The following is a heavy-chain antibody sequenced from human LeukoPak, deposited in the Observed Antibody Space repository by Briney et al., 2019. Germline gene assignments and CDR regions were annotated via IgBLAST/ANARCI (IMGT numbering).Heavy chain of an antibody. D-gene: IGHD1-7*01. CDR1: GYTFTGYY. CDR3: ARGANRNYDY. V-gene: IGHV1-46*01. Sequence: ASVKVSCKASGYTFTGYYMHWVRQAPGQGLEWMGLINPSGGHTTYTQKYQGRVTMTRDMSTSTVYMELSSLRSDDTAVYYCARGANRNYDYWGQGTLVTVSS. CDR2: INPSGGHT. J-gene: IGHJ4*02.